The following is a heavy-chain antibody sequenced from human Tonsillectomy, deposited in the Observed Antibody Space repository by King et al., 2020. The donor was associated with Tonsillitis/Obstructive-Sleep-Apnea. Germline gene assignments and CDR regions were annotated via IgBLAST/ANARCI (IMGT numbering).Heavy chain of an antibody. CDR1: GFSLSTSGMC. D-gene: IGHD3-3*01. J-gene: IGHJ4*02. Sequence: VTLKESGPALVKPTQTLTLTCTFSGFSLSTSGMCVSWIRQPPGKALEWLARIDWDDDKYYSTSLKTRLTISKDTSKNQVVLTMTNMDPVDTATYYCARIQMKTIFGVVIPSRRYYFDYWGQGTLVTVSS. CDR3: ARIQMKTIFGVVIPSRRYYFDY. V-gene: IGHV2-70*11. CDR2: IDWDDDK.